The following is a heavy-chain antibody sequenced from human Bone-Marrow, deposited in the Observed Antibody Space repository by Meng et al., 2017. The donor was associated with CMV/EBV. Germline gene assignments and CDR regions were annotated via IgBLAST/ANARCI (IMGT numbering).Heavy chain of an antibody. CDR1: GFTFTNYA. Sequence: GESLKISCVGSGFTFTNYAMNWVRQAPGKGLEWISGIGGGGVSIFYADSVKGRFTISRDNSKNTLYLQMNSLRAEDTAVYYCARDPPPLLRFLEWLLGYFDYWGQGTLVTVSS. D-gene: IGHD3-3*01. CDR2: IGGGGVSI. CDR3: ARDPPPLLRFLEWLLGYFDY. J-gene: IGHJ4*02. V-gene: IGHV3-23*01.